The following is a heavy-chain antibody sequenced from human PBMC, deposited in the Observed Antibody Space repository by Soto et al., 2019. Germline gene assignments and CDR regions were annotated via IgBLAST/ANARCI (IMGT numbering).Heavy chain of an antibody. D-gene: IGHD1-1*01. V-gene: IGHV4-39*01. Sequence: QLQESGPGLVTPSETLSLTCSDSGGTFSSSGSYWGWIRRPPGKGLQWVGTVSYSGNTYYNPSLERRVTLSVHSSKTQSSLKLTSVTAADTAVYYCSSHSTGNPPLTAPILRAFEIWGHGILVTGSS. CDR2: VSYSGNT. CDR3: SSHSTGNPPLTAPILRAFEI. CDR1: GGTFSSSGSY. J-gene: IGHJ3*02.